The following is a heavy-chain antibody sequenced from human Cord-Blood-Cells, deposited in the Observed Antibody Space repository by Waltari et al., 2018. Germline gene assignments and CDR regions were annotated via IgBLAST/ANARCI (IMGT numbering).Heavy chain of an antibody. V-gene: IGHV3-23*01. CDR1: GFTFSSYA. CDR2: ISGRGGST. J-gene: IGHJ4*02. D-gene: IGHD3-3*01. CDR3: AKSHRRITIFGVVTDDFDY. Sequence: EVQLLESGGGLVQPGGSLRLSCAASGFTFSSYAMSWVRPAPGKGLEWVAAISGRGGSTYYADSVNGRFTISRDNSKNTLYLQMNSLRAEDTAVYYCAKSHRRITIFGVVTDDFDYWGQGTLVTVSS.